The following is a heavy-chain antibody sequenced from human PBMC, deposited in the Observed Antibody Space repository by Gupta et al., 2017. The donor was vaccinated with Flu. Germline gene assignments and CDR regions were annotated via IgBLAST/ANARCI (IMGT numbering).Heavy chain of an antibody. J-gene: IGHJ4*02. Sequence: QVQLQESGPGLVRPSQTLSLTCTVSGGPVSSGSYYWNWIRQPAGEGLEWIGRIYINGNTNYNPSLRSRITISLDTSKNQFSLKLSSVTAADTALYYCAREGISAAGTTGAFDYWGQGALVTVSS. CDR3: AREGISAAGTTGAFDY. V-gene: IGHV4-61*02. D-gene: IGHD6-25*01. CDR1: GGPVSSGSYY. CDR2: IYINGNT.